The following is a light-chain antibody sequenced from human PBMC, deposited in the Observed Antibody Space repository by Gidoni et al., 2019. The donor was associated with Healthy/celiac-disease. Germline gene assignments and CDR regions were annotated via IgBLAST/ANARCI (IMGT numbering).Light chain of an antibody. CDR2: KAS. Sequence: DIQTTTSPATLSASVGDRVTITCRASQSISSWLAWYQQKPGKAPKLLIYKASSLESGVPSRFSGSGSGTEFTLTISSLQPDDFATYYCQQHNSYSRTFGQGTKVEIK. V-gene: IGKV1-5*03. CDR3: QQHNSYSRT. J-gene: IGKJ1*01. CDR1: QSISSW.